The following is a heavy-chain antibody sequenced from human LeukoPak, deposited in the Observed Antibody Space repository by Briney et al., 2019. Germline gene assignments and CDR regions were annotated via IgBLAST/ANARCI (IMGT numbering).Heavy chain of an antibody. CDR3: ARLSREEDRPYYYDSSGYYSYRY. V-gene: IGHV4-34*08. D-gene: IGHD3-22*01. J-gene: IGHJ4*02. Sequence: GSLRLSCAASGFTFSSFAMTWVRLAPGKGLEWIGEINHSVSTNYNPSLKSRVTISVDTSKNQLSLKLSSVTAADTAVYYCARLSREEDRPYYYDSSGYYSYRYWGQGTLVTVSS. CDR1: GFTFSSFA. CDR2: INHSVST.